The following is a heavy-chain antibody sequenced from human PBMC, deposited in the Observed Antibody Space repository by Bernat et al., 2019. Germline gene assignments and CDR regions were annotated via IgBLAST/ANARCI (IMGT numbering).Heavy chain of an antibody. CDR2: INGGTSHT. D-gene: IGHD1-26*01. CDR1: GYTFANYA. J-gene: IGHJ4*02. V-gene: IGHV1-3*01. CDR3: AGSIDPAPGWEGRFDY. Sequence: QVQLVQSGAEVRKPGASVRVSCKTSGYTFANYAIHWVRQAPGQRLEWMGWINGGTSHTRDEQKFQGRLTITRDTSASTVYMDLSSMRSDDTAVYYCAGSIDPAPGWEGRFDYWGQGTQVTVSS.